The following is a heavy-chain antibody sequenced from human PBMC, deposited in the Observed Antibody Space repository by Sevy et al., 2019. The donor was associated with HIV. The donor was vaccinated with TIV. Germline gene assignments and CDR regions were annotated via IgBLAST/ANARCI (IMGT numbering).Heavy chain of an antibody. D-gene: IGHD5-18*01. Sequence: GGSLRLSCAASGFTFSGSAMHWVRQASGKGLEWVGRIRSKANSYATAYAASVKGRFTISRNDSKNTSYVQRNSLKTEDTAVYYCSRAGRDTAMVMVDYWGQGTLVTVSS. CDR3: SRAGRDTAMVMVDY. CDR1: GFTFSGSA. CDR2: IRSKANSYAT. J-gene: IGHJ4*02. V-gene: IGHV3-73*01.